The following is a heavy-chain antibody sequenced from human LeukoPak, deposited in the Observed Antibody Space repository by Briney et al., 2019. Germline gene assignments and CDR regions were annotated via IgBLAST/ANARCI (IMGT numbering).Heavy chain of an antibody. CDR1: GYTFTNYW. CDR3: ARGSEFHLLKIEFDY. CDR2: IYPGDSDT. V-gene: IGHV5-51*01. Sequence: GESLKISCKGSGYTFTNYWIGWVRQMPGKGLEWMGTIYPGDSDTRYSPSFQGQVTISADKSINTAYLQWTSLRASDTAMYYCARGSEFHLLKIEFDYWGQGTLVIVSS. J-gene: IGHJ4*02. D-gene: IGHD2-2*01.